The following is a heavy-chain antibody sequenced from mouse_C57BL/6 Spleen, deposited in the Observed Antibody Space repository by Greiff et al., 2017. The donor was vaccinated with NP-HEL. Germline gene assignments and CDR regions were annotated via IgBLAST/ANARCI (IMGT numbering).Heavy chain of an antibody. Sequence: VQLQQSGGDLVKPGGSLKLSCAASGFTFSSYGMSWVRQTPDKRLEWVATISSGGSYTYYPDSVKGRFTISRDNAKNTLYLQMSSLKSEDTAMYYCARHRGDGYYDYWGQGTTLTVSS. V-gene: IGHV5-6*01. CDR1: GFTFSSYG. D-gene: IGHD2-3*01. CDR3: ARHRGDGYYDY. CDR2: ISSGGSYT. J-gene: IGHJ2*01.